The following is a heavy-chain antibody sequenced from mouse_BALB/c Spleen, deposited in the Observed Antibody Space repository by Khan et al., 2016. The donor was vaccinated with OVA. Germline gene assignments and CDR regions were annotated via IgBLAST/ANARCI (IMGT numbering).Heavy chain of an antibody. CDR1: GFSLTSYG. CDR2: IWAGGST. Sequence: VQLQESGPGLVAPAQSLSITCTVSGFSLTSYGVHWVRQPPGKGLEWLGIIWAGGSTNYNSALMSRLSISKDNSKSQVFLKMNSLQTDDTAMYCCARPTTAIPYWGQGTLVTVSA. CDR3: ARPTTAIPY. D-gene: IGHD1-2*01. V-gene: IGHV2-9*02. J-gene: IGHJ3*01.